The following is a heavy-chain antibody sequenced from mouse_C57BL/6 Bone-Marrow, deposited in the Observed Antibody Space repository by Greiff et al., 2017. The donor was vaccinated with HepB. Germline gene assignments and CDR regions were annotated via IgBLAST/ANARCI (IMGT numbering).Heavy chain of an antibody. V-gene: IGHV5-6*01. D-gene: IGHD2-3*01. J-gene: IGHJ1*03. CDR1: GFTFSSYG. CDR2: ISSGGSYT. CDR3: ARHPDDGYYSDWYFDV. Sequence: DVHLVESGGDLVKPGGSLKLSCAASGFTFSSYGMSWVRQTPDKRLEWVATISSGGSYTYYPDSVKGRFTISRDNAKNTLYLQMSSLKSEDTAMYYCARHPDDGYYSDWYFDVWGTGTTVTVSS.